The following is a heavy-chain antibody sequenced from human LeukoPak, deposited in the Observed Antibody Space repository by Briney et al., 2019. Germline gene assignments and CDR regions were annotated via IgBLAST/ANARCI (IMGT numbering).Heavy chain of an antibody. V-gene: IGHV3-23*01. CDR2: ISGSGGST. CDR1: GFTFSSYA. Sequence: GGSLRLSCAASGFTFSSYAMSWVRQAPGKGLEWVSAISGSGGSTYYADSVKGRFTISRDNSKNTLYLQMNSLRAEDTAVYYWAKVLQLLFYAFDIWGQGTMVTVSS. CDR3: AKVLQLLFYAFDI. J-gene: IGHJ3*02. D-gene: IGHD2-2*01.